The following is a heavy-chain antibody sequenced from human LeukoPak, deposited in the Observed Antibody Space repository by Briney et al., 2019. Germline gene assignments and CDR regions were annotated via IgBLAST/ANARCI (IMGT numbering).Heavy chain of an antibody. CDR1: GFTFSAYA. CDR3: AKHEPGGVIVPFDF. CDR2: ISGSGGST. V-gene: IGHV3-23*01. D-gene: IGHD3-16*02. Sequence: GGSLRLSCEASGFTFSAYAMSWVRQAPGKGLEWVSGISGSGGSTYHADSVKGRFTISRDNSKDTLFLQMNSLRADDTAVYYCAKHEPGGVIVPFDFWGEGTLVTVSS. J-gene: IGHJ4*02.